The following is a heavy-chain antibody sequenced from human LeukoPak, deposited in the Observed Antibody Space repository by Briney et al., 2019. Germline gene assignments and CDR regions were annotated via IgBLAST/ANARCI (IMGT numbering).Heavy chain of an antibody. V-gene: IGHV1-2*02. Sequence: ASVKVSCKASGYTFTGYYMHWVQQAPGQGLEWMGWINPNSGGTNYAQKFQGRVTMTRDTSISTAYMELSRLRSDDTAVYYCARGIDCSSTSCYYDYWGQGTLVTVSS. CDR1: GYTFTGYY. J-gene: IGHJ4*02. CDR2: INPNSGGT. CDR3: ARGIDCSSTSCYYDY. D-gene: IGHD2-2*01.